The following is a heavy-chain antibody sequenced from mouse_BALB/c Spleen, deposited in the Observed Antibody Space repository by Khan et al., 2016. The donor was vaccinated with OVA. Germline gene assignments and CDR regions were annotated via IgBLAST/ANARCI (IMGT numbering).Heavy chain of an antibody. Sequence: EVELVESGGGLVQPGGSRKLSCAASGFTFNSYGMHWVRQAPEKGLEWVAYISGDSNTIYYTDTVKGRFTISRDNPKNTLFLQMTSLMSEDTAMSYYSTSYYYAYYFDYWGPGTTLTVS. V-gene: IGHV5-17*02. D-gene: IGHD1-1*01. J-gene: IGHJ2*01. CDR2: ISGDSNTI. CDR3: STSYYYAYYFDY. CDR1: GFTFNSYG.